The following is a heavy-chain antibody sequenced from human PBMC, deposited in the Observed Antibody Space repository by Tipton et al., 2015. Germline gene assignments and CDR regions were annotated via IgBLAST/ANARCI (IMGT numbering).Heavy chain of an antibody. D-gene: IGHD3-10*01. Sequence: TLSLTCAVSGRSIRSANWWSWVRQTPGKGLEWIGEIYHSGDINYNPSLESRVTISVDTSKNLFSLKLSSVTAADTAVYFCARLRETYGSDSDNWFDPWGQGTLVTVSS. CDR2: IYHSGDI. CDR1: GRSIRSANW. V-gene: IGHV4-4*01. CDR3: ARLRETYGSDSDNWFDP. J-gene: IGHJ5*02.